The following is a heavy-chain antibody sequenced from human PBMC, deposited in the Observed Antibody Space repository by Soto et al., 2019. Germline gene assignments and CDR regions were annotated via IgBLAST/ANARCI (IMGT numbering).Heavy chain of an antibody. CDR3: ARGRGNMVSNWFDP. J-gene: IGHJ5*02. Sequence: SETLSLTCTVSGGSISSGDYYWSWIRQPPGKGLEWIGYIYYSGSTYYNPSLKSRVTISVDTSKNQFSLKLSSVTAADTAVYYCARGRGNMVSNWFDPWGQGTLVTVSS. CDR1: GGSISSGDYY. D-gene: IGHD3-10*01. CDR2: IYYSGST. V-gene: IGHV4-30-4*01.